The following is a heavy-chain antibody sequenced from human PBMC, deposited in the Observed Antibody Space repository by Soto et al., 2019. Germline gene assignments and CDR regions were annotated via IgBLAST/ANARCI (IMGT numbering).Heavy chain of an antibody. CDR3: ARYQARFIVGPSY. Sequence: ASVKVSCKASGYTFSSYAISWVRQAPGQGLEWMGWISTYNGNTNYAQNLQGRVTMTTDTSTSTAYMELRSLRSDDTAVYYCARYQARFIVGPSYWGKGSLVTVPS. J-gene: IGHJ4*02. D-gene: IGHD1-26*01. V-gene: IGHV1-18*01. CDR2: ISTYNGNT. CDR1: GYTFSSYA.